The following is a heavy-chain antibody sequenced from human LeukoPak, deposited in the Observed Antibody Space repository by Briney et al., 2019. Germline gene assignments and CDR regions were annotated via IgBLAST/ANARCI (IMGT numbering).Heavy chain of an antibody. Sequence: PGGSLRLSCAASGFTFSSYSMNWVRQAPGKGLEWVSSISSSSSYIYYADSVKGRFTISRDNAKNSLYLQMDSLRAEDTAVYYCARDNLGGEYDILNPFDYWGQGTLVTVSS. CDR1: GFTFSSYS. J-gene: IGHJ4*02. CDR2: ISSSSSYI. D-gene: IGHD3-9*01. V-gene: IGHV3-21*01. CDR3: ARDNLGGEYDILNPFDY.